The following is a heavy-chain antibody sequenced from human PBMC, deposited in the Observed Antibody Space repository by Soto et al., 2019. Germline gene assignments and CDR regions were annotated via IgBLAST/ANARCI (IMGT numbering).Heavy chain of an antibody. Sequence: SETLSLTCGVSGGTVASRHWWSWVRQSPGRGLEWIGNVYHTGDTNFNPSLQSRVTVSVDKSNNQFSLRLTSVTAADTAVYFCAREIVTAGGNNYFDPWGPGTLVTVSS. V-gene: IGHV4-4*02. D-gene: IGHD2-21*02. CDR2: VYHTGDT. CDR3: AREIVTAGGNNYFDP. J-gene: IGHJ5*02. CDR1: GGTVASRHW.